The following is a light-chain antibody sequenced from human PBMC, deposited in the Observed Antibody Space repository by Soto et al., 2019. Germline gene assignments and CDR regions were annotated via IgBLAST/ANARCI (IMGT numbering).Light chain of an antibody. CDR1: QGIRSD. J-gene: IGKJ2*01. CDR2: GAS. V-gene: IGKV1-6*01. Sequence: IQMTQSPSTLSGSVGDRVTITCRASQGIRSDLGWYQQKPGKAPKFLIYGASSLQSSVPSRFSGSGSGTDFTLTISSLQPEDFATYYCLQDYNYPYTFGQGTKVDIK. CDR3: LQDYNYPYT.